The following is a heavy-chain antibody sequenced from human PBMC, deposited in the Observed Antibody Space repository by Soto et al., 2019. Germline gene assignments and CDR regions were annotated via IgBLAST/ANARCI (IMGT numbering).Heavy chain of an antibody. CDR1: GGTFSRYA. CDR2: SIPMFGTA. V-gene: IGHV1-69*19. Sequence: QVQLVQSGAEVKKPGSSGKVSCKASGGTFSRYAISWVRQAPGQGLEWMVGSIPMFGTANYAQKCQGRVTISAAESTGRAYREVCRLSSEDTVVYYCAGEWGSSSRQLYNWFDPWGQGTLVTVSS. D-gene: IGHD6-6*01. CDR3: AGEWGSSSRQLYNWFDP. J-gene: IGHJ5*02.